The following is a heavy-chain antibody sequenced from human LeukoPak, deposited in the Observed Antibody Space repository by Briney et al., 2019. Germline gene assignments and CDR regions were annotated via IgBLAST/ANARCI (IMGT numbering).Heavy chain of an antibody. D-gene: IGHD5-12*01. CDR2: INPDSGGT. CDR1: GYTFTGFY. V-gene: IGHV1-2*02. J-gene: IGHJ4*02. Sequence: GASVKVSCKASGYTFTGFYMHWVRQAPGQRLEWMGWINPDSGGTNYAQKFQGRVTVTRDTSISTAYMELSRLTSDGTAVYYCARLNSGYDYFDYWGQGTLVTVSS. CDR3: ARLNSGYDYFDY.